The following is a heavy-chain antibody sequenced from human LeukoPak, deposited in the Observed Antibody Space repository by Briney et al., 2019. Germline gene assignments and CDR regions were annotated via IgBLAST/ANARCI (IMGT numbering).Heavy chain of an antibody. J-gene: IGHJ5*02. CDR3: ARGREMYAEWFDP. Sequence: GASVKVSCKASGYTFTGYYMHWVRQAPGQGLEWMGWINPNSGGTNYAQKFQGRVTMTRDTSISTAYMELSRLRSDDTAVYYCARGREMYAEWFDPWGQGTLVTVSS. CDR2: INPNSGGT. CDR1: GYTFTGYY. V-gene: IGHV1-2*02. D-gene: IGHD2-8*01.